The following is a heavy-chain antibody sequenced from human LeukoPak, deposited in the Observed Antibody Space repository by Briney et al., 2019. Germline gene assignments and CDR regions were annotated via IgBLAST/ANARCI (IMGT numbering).Heavy chain of an antibody. CDR2: TYYRSKWYN. CDR3: ARVTSGLFDC. J-gene: IGHJ4*02. D-gene: IGHD4-23*01. V-gene: IGHV6-1*01. Sequence: SQTLSLTCAISGDSVSSDSAAWNRIRQSPSRGLEWLGRTYYRSKWYNDHAVSVKSRITINPDTSKNQFSLQLNSVTPEDTAIYYCARVTSGLFDCWGQGTLVTVSS. CDR1: GDSVSSDSAA.